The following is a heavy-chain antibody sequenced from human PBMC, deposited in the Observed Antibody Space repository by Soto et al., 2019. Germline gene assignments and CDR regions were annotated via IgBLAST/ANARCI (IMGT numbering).Heavy chain of an antibody. CDR2: VKDGGST. D-gene: IGHD5-12*01. J-gene: IGHJ4*02. Sequence: QVQLQQWGAGLLKPSETLSLTCTVNGGSLTGYYWSWIRQPPGKGLEWIGEVKDGGSTNYSPSLGGRVSISAATSKNHFSLRLNSVTAADTAVYFCARGQEGIVATHWDQGALVTVSS. CDR1: GGSLTGYY. CDR3: ARGQEGIVATH. V-gene: IGHV4-34*01.